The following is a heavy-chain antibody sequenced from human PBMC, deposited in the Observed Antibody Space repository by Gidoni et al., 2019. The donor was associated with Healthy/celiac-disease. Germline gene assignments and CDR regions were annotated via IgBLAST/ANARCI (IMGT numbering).Heavy chain of an antibody. Sequence: QVQLVQSGAEVKKPGSSVKVSCKASGGTFSSYAISWVRQAPGQGLEWMGGIIPIFGTANYAQKFQGRVTITADKSTSTAYMELSSLRSEDTAVYYCARGVLYSSSWYVYGMDVWGQGTTVTVSS. J-gene: IGHJ6*02. CDR2: IIPIFGTA. V-gene: IGHV1-69*06. D-gene: IGHD6-13*01. CDR1: GGTFSSYA. CDR3: ARGVLYSSSWYVYGMDV.